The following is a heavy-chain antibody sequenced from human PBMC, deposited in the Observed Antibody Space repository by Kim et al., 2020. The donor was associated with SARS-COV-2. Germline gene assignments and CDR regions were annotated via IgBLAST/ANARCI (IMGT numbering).Heavy chain of an antibody. V-gene: IGHV3-48*03. CDR1: GFTFSSYE. CDR3: ASQYSSSWYLRADAFDI. J-gene: IGHJ3*02. D-gene: IGHD6-13*01. CDR2: ISSSGSTI. Sequence: GGSLRLSCAASGFTFSSYEMNWVRQAPGKGLEWFSYISSSGSTIYYADSVKGRFTISRDNAKNSLYLQMNSLRAEDTAVYYCASQYSSSWYLRADAFDIWGQGTMVTVSS.